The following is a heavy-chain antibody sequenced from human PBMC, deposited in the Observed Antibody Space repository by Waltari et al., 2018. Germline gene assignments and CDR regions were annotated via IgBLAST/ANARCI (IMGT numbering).Heavy chain of an antibody. CDR2: VSGSGGST. CDR1: GFTFSRYA. CDR3: ARYCSSSSCYIRDGMDV. V-gene: IGHV3-23*01. D-gene: IGHD2-2*02. J-gene: IGHJ6*02. Sequence: VQLLVSGGGLVQPGGSLSRPCAAPGFTFSRYAMSCVRQAPGKGLGGVSVVSGSGGSTYYADSKKGRFTISRDNSKNTLYLLVNSLRAEDTAVYYCARYCSSSSCYIRDGMDVWGQGTTVTVSS.